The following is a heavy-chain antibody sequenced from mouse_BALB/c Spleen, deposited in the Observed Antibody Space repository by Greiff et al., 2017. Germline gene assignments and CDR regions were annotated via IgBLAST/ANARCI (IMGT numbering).Heavy chain of an antibody. D-gene: IGHD2-3*01. J-gene: IGHJ2*01. Sequence: QVQLHQSGAELVRPGTSVKVSCKASGYAFTNYLIEWVKQRPGQGLEWIGVINPGSGGTNYNEKFKGKATLTADKSSSTAYMQLSSLTSDDSAVYFCARDGGNYFDYWGQGTTLTVSS. CDR3: ARDGGNYFDY. V-gene: IGHV1-54*01. CDR2: INPGSGGT. CDR1: GYAFTNYL.